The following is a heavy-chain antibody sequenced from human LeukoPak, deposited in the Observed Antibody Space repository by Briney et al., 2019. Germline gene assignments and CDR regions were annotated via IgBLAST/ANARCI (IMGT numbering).Heavy chain of an antibody. J-gene: IGHJ4*02. CDR2: INPSGGST. V-gene: IGHV1-46*01. Sequence: GASVKVSCKASGYTFTNYYMHWVRQAPGQGLEWMGIINPSGGSTSYAQKFQGRVTMTRNMSTSTVYMDLSRLRSEDTALYYCARDPTQKTRYYFDYWGQGTLVTVSS. CDR3: ARDPTQKTRYYFDY. D-gene: IGHD4-23*01. CDR1: GYTFTNYY.